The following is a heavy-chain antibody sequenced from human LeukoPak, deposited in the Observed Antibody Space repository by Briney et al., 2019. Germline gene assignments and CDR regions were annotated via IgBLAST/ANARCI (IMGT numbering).Heavy chain of an antibody. J-gene: IGHJ4*02. V-gene: IGHV3-23*01. CDR1: GFTFSNYA. CDR3: AKVYYDFWSGYYNHYFDY. CDR2: KSGSGGST. D-gene: IGHD3-3*01. Sequence: GGSLRLSCAASGFTFSNYAMSWVRQAPGKGLEWVSGKSGSGGSTYYADSVKGRFTISRDNSKNTLYLQMNSLRAEDTAVYYCAKVYYDFWSGYYNHYFDYWGQGTLVTVSS.